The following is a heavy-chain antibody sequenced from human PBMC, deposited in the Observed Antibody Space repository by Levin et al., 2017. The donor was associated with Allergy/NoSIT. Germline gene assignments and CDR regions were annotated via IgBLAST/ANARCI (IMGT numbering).Heavy chain of an antibody. J-gene: IGHJ4*02. CDR1: GVSISSDSYY. Sequence: GSLRLSCTVSGVSISSDSYYWAWIRQPPGKGLEWIGAIYYSGNTYYNPSLKSRVTISVDTSKNQFSLKLSSVTAADTAVYYCGRQGPFVPPDYWGQGTLVIVSS. CDR3: GRQGPFVPPDY. V-gene: IGHV4-39*01. D-gene: IGHD6-6*01. CDR2: IYYSGNT.